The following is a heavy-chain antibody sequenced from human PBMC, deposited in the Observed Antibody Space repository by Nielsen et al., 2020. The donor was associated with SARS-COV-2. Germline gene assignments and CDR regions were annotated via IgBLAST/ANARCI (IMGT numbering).Heavy chain of an antibody. Sequence: SVKVSCKASGGTFSSYAISSVRQAPGQGLEWMGRIIPILGIANYAQKFQGRVTITADKSTSTAYMELSSLRSEDTAVYYCASWVQKAWFDPWGQGTLVTVSS. D-gene: IGHD3-10*01. CDR2: IIPILGIA. J-gene: IGHJ5*02. CDR1: GGTFSSYA. V-gene: IGHV1-69*04. CDR3: ASWVQKAWFDP.